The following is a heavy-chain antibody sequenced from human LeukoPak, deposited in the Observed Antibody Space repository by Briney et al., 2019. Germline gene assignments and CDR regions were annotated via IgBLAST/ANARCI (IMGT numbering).Heavy chain of an antibody. CDR1: GFSYSIHG. CDR2: IYSDGNNK. Sequence: AGGSLRLSCAASGFSYSIHGMHWVRQAPGKGLEWVAVIYSDGNNKYYGDFVKGRFTISRDNSKNTLYLQMNSLRAEDTAVYYCVKDVYGGNSIDSWGQGTLVTVSS. D-gene: IGHD4-23*01. J-gene: IGHJ5*01. V-gene: IGHV3-33*06. CDR3: VKDVYGGNSIDS.